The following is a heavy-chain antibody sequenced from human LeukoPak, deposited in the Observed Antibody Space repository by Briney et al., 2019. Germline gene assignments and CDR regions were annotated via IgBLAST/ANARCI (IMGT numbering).Heavy chain of an antibody. V-gene: IGHV3-7*04. CDR3: ARGYCDRTDCYGAPDW. CDR2: IKADGDEK. CDR1: GFSFSTYW. Sequence: GGSLRLSCAASGFSFSTYWMNWDRQAPNKGLEWVANIKADGDEKHYVHSVRGRFTISRDNATNQVFLQMNSLRVDDTAVYYCARGYCDRTDCYGAPDWWGQGTLVTVSS. J-gene: IGHJ1*01. D-gene: IGHD2-2*01.